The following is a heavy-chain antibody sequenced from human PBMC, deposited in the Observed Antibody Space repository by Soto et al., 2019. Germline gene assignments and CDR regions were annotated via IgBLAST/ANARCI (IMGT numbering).Heavy chain of an antibody. D-gene: IGHD2-2*01. CDR2: IGAYNGNT. Sequence: GASVKVSCKASGYTFTSYGISWVRQAPGQGLEWMGWIGAYNGNTNYAQKLQGRVTMTTDTSTSTAYMELRSLRSDDTAVYYCAREGVVVPAEGYYYYGMDVWGKGTTVTVSS. CDR3: AREGVVVPAEGYYYYGMDV. CDR1: GYTFTSYG. V-gene: IGHV1-18*01. J-gene: IGHJ6*04.